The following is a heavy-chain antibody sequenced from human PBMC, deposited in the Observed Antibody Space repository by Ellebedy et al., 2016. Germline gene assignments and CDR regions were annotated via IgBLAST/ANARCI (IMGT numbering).Heavy chain of an antibody. D-gene: IGHD3-22*01. CDR1: GYTFTSYK. CDR3: ARDIAWSDMDVVIAEHAFDL. CDR2: INPADGST. V-gene: IGHV1-46*01. J-gene: IGHJ3*01. Sequence: ASVKVSCXASGYTFTSYKIHWVRQAPGQGLEWMGIINPADGSTYYAQKFQGRVTMTRDTSTNTVYMELSSLRSEDTAVYYCARDIAWSDMDVVIAEHAFDLWGQGTKVTISS.